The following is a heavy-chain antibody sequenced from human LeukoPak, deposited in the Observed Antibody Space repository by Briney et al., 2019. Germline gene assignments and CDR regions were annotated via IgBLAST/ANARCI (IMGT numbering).Heavy chain of an antibody. CDR1: RYTFTSYD. J-gene: IGHJ5*02. CDR2: MNPNSGDT. Sequence: ASVKVSCKASRYTFTSYDINWVRQATGQGLEWMGWMNPNSGDTGYAQKFQGRVTMTRNTSISTAYMELSSLRSEDTAVYYCARKNYGSNRWFDPWGQGTLVTVSS. CDR3: ARKNYGSNRWFDP. V-gene: IGHV1-8*01. D-gene: IGHD4/OR15-4a*01.